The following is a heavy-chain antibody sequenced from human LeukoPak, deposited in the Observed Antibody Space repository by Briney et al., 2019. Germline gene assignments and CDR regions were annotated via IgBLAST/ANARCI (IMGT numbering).Heavy chain of an antibody. V-gene: IGHV3-30*04. D-gene: IGHD1-7*01. CDR3: ARAKLRDTFDY. CDR1: GFTFSSYA. Sequence: GKSLRLSCAASGFTFSSYAMHWVRQAPGRGLEWVAVISDGGRNIYYADSVKGRFTISSDNSKNTLYLQMNSLRAEDTAVYYCARAKLRDTFDYWGQGTLVTVSS. CDR2: ISDGGRNI. J-gene: IGHJ4*02.